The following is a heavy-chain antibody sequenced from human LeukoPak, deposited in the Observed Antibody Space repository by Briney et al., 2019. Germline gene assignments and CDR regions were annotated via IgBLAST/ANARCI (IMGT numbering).Heavy chain of an antibody. D-gene: IGHD3-16*01. CDR1: GFTVTNDY. CDR3: ARPRAYDSRDLDY. V-gene: IGHV3-74*01. CDR2: LDTDGTDT. Sequence: GGSLRLSCAVSGFTVTNDYMNWVRQAPGKGLVWVSRLDTDGTDTAYADSVKGRFTISRDNAKNTLYLQMNSLRAEDTAVYYCARPRAYDSRDLDYWGQGTLVTVSS. J-gene: IGHJ4*02.